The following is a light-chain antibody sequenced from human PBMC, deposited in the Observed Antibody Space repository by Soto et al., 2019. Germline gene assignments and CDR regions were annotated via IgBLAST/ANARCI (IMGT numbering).Light chain of an antibody. J-gene: IGKJ3*01. CDR1: QSVRSY. CDR3: QQRNNWPVT. CDR2: DAS. Sequence: EIVLTQSPATLSLSPGERATLSCRASQSVRSYLAWYQQKPGQAPRLLIYDASNRATGIPARFSGSGSGTDFTLTISSLEPEDCAVHYCQQRNNWPVTFGPGTQVNIK. V-gene: IGKV3-11*01.